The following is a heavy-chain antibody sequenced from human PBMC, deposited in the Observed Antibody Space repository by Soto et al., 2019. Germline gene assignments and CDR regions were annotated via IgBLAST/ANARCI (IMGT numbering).Heavy chain of an antibody. Sequence: SETLSLTCTASGGSISSYYWNWIRQPPGKGLEWIGYIYSSGSTNYNPSLKSRLTMSVDTSKNQFSLNLTSVTAADTAVYYCARFGSIAVTRFDYWGQGVLVTVS. J-gene: IGHJ4*02. CDR3: ARFGSIAVTRFDY. V-gene: IGHV4-59*08. CDR2: IYSSGST. CDR1: GGSISSYY. D-gene: IGHD6-19*01.